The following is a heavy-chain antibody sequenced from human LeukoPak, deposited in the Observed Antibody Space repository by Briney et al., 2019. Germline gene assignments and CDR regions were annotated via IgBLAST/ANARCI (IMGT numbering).Heavy chain of an antibody. D-gene: IGHD4-17*01. J-gene: IGHJ4*02. CDR2: ISYDGSNK. V-gene: IGHV3-30*19. Sequence: PGGSLSSSVAGPGFTLIAMGWHWVAPAPGKGWKGVAVISYDGSNKYYADSVKGRFTISRDNSKNTLYLQMNSLRAEDTAVYYCARDCYGDYGCDYWGQGTLVTVSS. CDR3: ARDCYGDYGCDY. CDR1: GFTLIAMG.